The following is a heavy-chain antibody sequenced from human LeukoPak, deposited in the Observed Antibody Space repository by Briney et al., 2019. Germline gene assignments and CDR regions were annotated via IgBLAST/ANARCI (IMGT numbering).Heavy chain of an antibody. V-gene: IGHV4-34*01. CDR3: VRGRGYSYGLRVFDY. CDR2: INHSGST. Sequence: PSETLSLTCAVYGGSFSGYYWSWIRQPPGKGLEWIGEINHSGSTNYNPTLKSRVTISVDTSKNQFSLKLSSVTAADTAVYYCVRGRGYSYGLRVFDYWGQGTLVTVSS. J-gene: IGHJ4*02. D-gene: IGHD5-18*01. CDR1: GGSFSGYY.